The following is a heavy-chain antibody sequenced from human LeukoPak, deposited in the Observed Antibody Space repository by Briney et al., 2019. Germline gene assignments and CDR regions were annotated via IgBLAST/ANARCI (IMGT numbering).Heavy chain of an antibody. D-gene: IGHD2-15*01. Sequence: PSETLSLTCTVSGGSISSSSYYWGWVRQAPGKGLEWVANIKQDGSEKYYVDSVKGRFTISRDNAKNSLYLQMNSLRAEDTAVYYCAREVVLSDAFDIWGQGTMVTVSS. CDR3: AREVVLSDAFDI. V-gene: IGHV3-7*01. CDR1: GGSISSSSYY. CDR2: IKQDGSEK. J-gene: IGHJ3*02.